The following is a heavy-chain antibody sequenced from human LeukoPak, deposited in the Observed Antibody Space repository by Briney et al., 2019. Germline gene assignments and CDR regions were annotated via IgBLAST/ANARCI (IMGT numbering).Heavy chain of an antibody. CDR3: ATGDAREHYYDSIGYYSYYFDY. D-gene: IGHD3-22*01. V-gene: IGHV4-34*01. J-gene: IGHJ4*02. Sequence: SETLSLTCAVYVGSFSGYYWSWIRQPPGKGLEWIGEINHSGSTNYNPSLKSRVTISVDTSKNQFSLKLCSVTAADTAVYNCATGDAREHYYDSIGYYSYYFDYWGQGTLVTVSS. CDR2: INHSGST. CDR1: VGSFSGYY.